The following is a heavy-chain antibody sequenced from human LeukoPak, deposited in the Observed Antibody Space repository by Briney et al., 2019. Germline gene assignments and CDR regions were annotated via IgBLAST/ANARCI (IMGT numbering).Heavy chain of an antibody. CDR3: ARIGYYDSSGYYHYYYYMDV. CDR2: ISGSSNPI. Sequence: GGSLRLSCAASGFTFSSYSMNWVRQAPGKGLEWVSYISGSSNPIYHRDSVKGRFTISRDNAKNSLSLQMNSLRVEDTAVYYCARIGYYDSSGYYHYYYYMDVWGKGTTVTVSS. J-gene: IGHJ6*03. V-gene: IGHV3-48*01. D-gene: IGHD3-22*01. CDR1: GFTFSSYS.